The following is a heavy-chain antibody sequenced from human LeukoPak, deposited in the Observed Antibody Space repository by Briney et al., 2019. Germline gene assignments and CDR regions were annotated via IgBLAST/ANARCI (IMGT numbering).Heavy chain of an antibody. CDR3: ARGGYYYDSSGYSWFDP. CDR2: ISAYNGNT. J-gene: IGHJ5*02. CDR1: GYTFTSYG. Sequence: GASVKVSCKASGYTFTSYGISWVRQAPGQGLEWMGWISAYNGNTNYAQKLQGRVIMTTDTSTSTAYMELRSLRSDDTAVYYCARGGYYYDSSGYSWFDPWGQGTLVTVSS. D-gene: IGHD3-22*01. V-gene: IGHV1-18*01.